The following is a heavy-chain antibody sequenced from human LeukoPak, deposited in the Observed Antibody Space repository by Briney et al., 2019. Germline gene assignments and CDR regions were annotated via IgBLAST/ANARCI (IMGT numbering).Heavy chain of an antibody. CDR3: AKFGGSRYYFDY. Sequence: PGGSLRLSCAASGFTFSSYGMHWVRQAPGKGLEWVAFIRYDGSNKYYVDSVKGRFTISRDNSKNTLYLQMNSLRAEDTAVYYCAKFGGSRYYFDYWGQGTLVTVSS. J-gene: IGHJ4*02. CDR1: GFTFSSYG. CDR2: IRYDGSNK. V-gene: IGHV3-30*02. D-gene: IGHD2-15*01.